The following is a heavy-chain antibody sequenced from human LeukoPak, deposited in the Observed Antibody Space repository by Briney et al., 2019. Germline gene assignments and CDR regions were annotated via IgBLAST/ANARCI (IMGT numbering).Heavy chain of an antibody. Sequence: GGSLRLSCAASGFTFSSYAMSWVRQAPGKGLEWVSAISGSAGSTYYADSVKGRFTISRDNSKSTLYLQMNSLRAEDTAVYYCAKTMGVYRYFDYWGQGTLVTVSS. CDR3: AKTMGVYRYFDY. V-gene: IGHV3-23*01. CDR2: ISGSAGST. CDR1: GFTFSSYA. D-gene: IGHD6-13*01. J-gene: IGHJ4*02.